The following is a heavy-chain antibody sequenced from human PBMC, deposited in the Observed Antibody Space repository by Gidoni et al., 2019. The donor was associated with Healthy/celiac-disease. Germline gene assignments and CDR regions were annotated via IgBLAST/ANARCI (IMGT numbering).Heavy chain of an antibody. J-gene: IGHJ4*02. V-gene: IGHV3-21*01. Sequence: EVQLVESGGGLVKPGGSLRLSSEASCFPFSSFSMTWVRQAPGKGLEWDSSISSSSSYIYYADSVKGRFTISRDNAKNSLYLQMNSLRAEDTAVYYCARDPIYSSSGYFDYWGQGTLVTVSS. CDR2: ISSSSSYI. CDR1: CFPFSSFS. D-gene: IGHD6-6*01. CDR3: ARDPIYSSSGYFDY.